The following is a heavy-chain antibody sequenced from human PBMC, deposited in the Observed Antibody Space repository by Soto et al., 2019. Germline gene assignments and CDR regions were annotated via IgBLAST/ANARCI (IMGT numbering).Heavy chain of an antibody. CDR1: GYTFTRYG. CDR3: AKNGQPPHYDYGLDV. Sequence: QGHLVQSGAEVKKPGASVKVSCKASGYTFTRYGISWVRQAPGQGLEWMGWISGYNGDTNYAQNLQGRVTMTIDTPXXTSYMELRSLTSDDTAVYYCAKNGQPPHYDYGLDVWGQGTTVTVSS. V-gene: IGHV1-18*01. D-gene: IGHD2-8*01. J-gene: IGHJ6*02. CDR2: ISGYNGDT.